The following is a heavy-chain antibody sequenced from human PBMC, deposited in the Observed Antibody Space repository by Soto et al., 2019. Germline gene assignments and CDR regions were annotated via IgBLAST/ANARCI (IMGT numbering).Heavy chain of an antibody. CDR1: GGSFSGYY. D-gene: IGHD5-12*01. CDR2: INHSGST. CDR3: ARRRGGYNTYYYYGMDV. J-gene: IGHJ6*02. V-gene: IGHV4-34*01. Sequence: SETLSLTCAVYGGSFSGYYWSWIRQPPGKGLERIGEINHSGSTNYNPSLMSRVTISVDTSKNQFSLKLSSVTAADTAVYYCARRRGGYNTYYYYGMDVWGQGTTVTVSS.